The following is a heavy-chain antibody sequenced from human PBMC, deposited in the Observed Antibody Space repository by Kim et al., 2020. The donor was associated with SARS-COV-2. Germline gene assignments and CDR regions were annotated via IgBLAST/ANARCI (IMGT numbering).Heavy chain of an antibody. CDR3: AKEGVTMVRGVRTRHTTMFDY. V-gene: IGHV3-23*01. Sequence: GGSLRLSCAASGFTFSSYAMSWVRQAPGKGLEWVSAISGSGGSTYYADSVKGRFTISRDNSKNTLYLQMNSLRAEDTAVYYCAKEGVTMVRGVRTRHTTMFDYWGQGTLVTVSS. J-gene: IGHJ4*02. D-gene: IGHD3-10*01. CDR1: GFTFSSYA. CDR2: ISGSGGST.